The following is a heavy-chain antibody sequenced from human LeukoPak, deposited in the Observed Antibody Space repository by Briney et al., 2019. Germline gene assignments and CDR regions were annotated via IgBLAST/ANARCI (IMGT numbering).Heavy chain of an antibody. CDR3: ARLTGYSSESWFDP. D-gene: IGHD3-9*01. CDR1: GGSISSSNYY. Sequence: SETLSLTCTVSGGSISSSNYYWGWIRQPPGKGLEWIGTIYYSGSTYYNPSLKSRVTMSVDTSKNQFSLKLSSVTAADTAVYYCARLTGYSSESWFDPWGQGTLVTVSS. V-gene: IGHV4-39*07. CDR2: IYYSGST. J-gene: IGHJ5*02.